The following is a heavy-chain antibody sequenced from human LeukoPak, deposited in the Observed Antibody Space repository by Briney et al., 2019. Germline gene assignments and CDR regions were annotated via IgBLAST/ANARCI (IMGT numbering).Heavy chain of an antibody. CDR1: GFTFSDYY. CDR2: ISSSGSTI. CDR3: AREVDPDDAFDI. J-gene: IGHJ3*02. V-gene: IGHV3-11*01. Sequence: SGGSLRLSCAASGFTFSDYYMSWIRQAPGKGLEWVSYISSSGSTIYYADSVKGRFTISRDNAKNSLYLQMNSLRAEDTAVYYCAREVDPDDAFDIWGQGTMVTVSS. D-gene: IGHD2-15*01.